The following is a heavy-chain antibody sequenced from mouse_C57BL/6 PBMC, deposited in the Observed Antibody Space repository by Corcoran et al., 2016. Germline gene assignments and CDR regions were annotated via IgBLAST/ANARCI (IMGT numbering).Heavy chain of an antibody. CDR3: ARGGPYYEAMDY. J-gene: IGHJ4*01. V-gene: IGHV3-6*01. D-gene: IGHD2-4*01. CDR2: ISYDGSN. Sequence: DVQLQESGPGLVKPSQSLSLTCSVTGYSITSGYYWNWIRQFPGNKLEWMGYISYDGSNNYNPSLKNRISITRDTSKNQFFLKLNSVTTEDTATYYGARGGPYYEAMDYWGQGTSVTVSS. CDR1: GYSITSGYY.